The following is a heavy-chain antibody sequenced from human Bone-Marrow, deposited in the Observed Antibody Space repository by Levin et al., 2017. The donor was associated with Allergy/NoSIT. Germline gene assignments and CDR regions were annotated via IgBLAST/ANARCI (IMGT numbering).Heavy chain of an antibody. Sequence: ASVKVSCKTSGYPFTSYNVYWVRQAPGQGLEWMGYINPNSGNTGYAQKFQGRVIMTRNSSITTAYMELSGLRFEDTAIYYCARGDCYSGSCYGPDWFDPWGQGTQVTVSS. CDR3: ARGDCYSGSCYGPDWFDP. J-gene: IGHJ5*02. V-gene: IGHV1-8*01. D-gene: IGHD2-15*01. CDR1: GYPFTSYN. CDR2: INPNSGNT.